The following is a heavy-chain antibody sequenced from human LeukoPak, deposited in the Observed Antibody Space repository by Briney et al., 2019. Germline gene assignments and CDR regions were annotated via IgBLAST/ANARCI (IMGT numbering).Heavy chain of an antibody. CDR1: GFTFSSYS. CDR3: ARDIAAAGSNGD. J-gene: IGHJ4*02. CDR2: ISSSSSYI. Sequence: GGSLRLSCAASGFTFSSYSMNWVRQAPGKGLEWVSSISSSSSYIYYADSVKGRFTISRDNAKNSLYLQMNSLRAEDTAVYYCARDIAAAGSNGDWGQGTLVTVSS. D-gene: IGHD6-13*01. V-gene: IGHV3-21*01.